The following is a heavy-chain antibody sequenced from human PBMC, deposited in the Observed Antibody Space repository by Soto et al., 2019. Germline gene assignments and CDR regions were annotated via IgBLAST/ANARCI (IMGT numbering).Heavy chain of an antibody. CDR3: VRCSDYYDSSGYCYYFDY. D-gene: IGHD3-22*01. CDR2: IYYSGST. Sequence: SETLSLTCTVSGGSISSYSWSWIRQPPGKGLEWIGSIYYSGSTSYNPSHKSRVTISADTSKNQFSLKLSSVTAAGTAVYYCVRCSDYYDSSGYCYYFDYWGQGTLVTVSS. V-gene: IGHV4-59*01. CDR1: GGSISSYS. J-gene: IGHJ4*02.